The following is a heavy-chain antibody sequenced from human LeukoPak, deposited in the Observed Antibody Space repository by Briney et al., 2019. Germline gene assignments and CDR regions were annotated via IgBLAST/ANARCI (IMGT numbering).Heavy chain of an antibody. CDR3: ARGLRYPRSHRAFDI. CDR1: GGSFSGYY. D-gene: IGHD3-9*01. CDR2: INHSGST. V-gene: IGHV4-34*01. Sequence: PSETLSLTCAVYGGSFSGYYWSWIRQPPGKGLEWIGEINHSGSTNYNPSLKSRVTISVDTSKNQFSLKLSSVTAADTAVYYCARGLRYPRSHRAFDIWGQGTMVTVSS. J-gene: IGHJ3*02.